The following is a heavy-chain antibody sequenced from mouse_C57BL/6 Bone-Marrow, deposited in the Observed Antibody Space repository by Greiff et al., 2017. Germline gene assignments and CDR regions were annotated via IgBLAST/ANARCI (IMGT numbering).Heavy chain of an antibody. Sequence: VQLQQPGAELVKPGASVKMSCKASGYTFTSYWITWVKQRPGQGLEWIGDIYPGSGSTNYNEKFKSKATMTVDTSSSTAYMQLSSLTSEDSAVYYCARRPNYYAMDYWGQGTSVTVSS. J-gene: IGHJ4*01. CDR1: GYTFTSYW. V-gene: IGHV1-55*01. CDR3: ARRPNYYAMDY. CDR2: IYPGSGST.